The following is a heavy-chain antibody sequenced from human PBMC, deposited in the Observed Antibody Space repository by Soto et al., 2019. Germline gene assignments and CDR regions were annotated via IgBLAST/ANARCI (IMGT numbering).Heavy chain of an antibody. Sequence: EVQLVESGGGLVQPGGSLRLSCAASGFTFSSYWMSWVRQAPGKGLEWVANIKQDGSEKYYVDSVKGRFTISRDNAKNSLYLQMNSLRAEATAVYYCARDVDDYGEGGAFDIWGQGTMVTVSS. CDR3: ARDVDDYGEGGAFDI. V-gene: IGHV3-7*01. CDR1: GFTFSSYW. CDR2: IKQDGSEK. D-gene: IGHD4-17*01. J-gene: IGHJ3*02.